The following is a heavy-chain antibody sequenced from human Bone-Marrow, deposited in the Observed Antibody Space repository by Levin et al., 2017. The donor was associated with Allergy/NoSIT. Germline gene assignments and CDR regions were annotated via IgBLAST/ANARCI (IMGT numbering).Heavy chain of an antibody. Sequence: LRLSCTVSGGSFSSGGYYWNWIRQHPGKGLEWIGFIYYSGSTSYNPSLKSRVSISVDTSKHQFSLKLTSVTAADTALYYCVRGEEQFDYMDVWGKGTTVTVSS. CDR2: IYYSGST. V-gene: IGHV4-31*03. CDR3: VRGEEQFDYMDV. D-gene: IGHD1/OR15-1a*01. J-gene: IGHJ6*03. CDR1: GGSFSSGGYY.